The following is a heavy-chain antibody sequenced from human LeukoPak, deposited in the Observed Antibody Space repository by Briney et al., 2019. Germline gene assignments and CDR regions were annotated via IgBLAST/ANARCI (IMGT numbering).Heavy chain of an antibody. D-gene: IGHD3-22*01. CDR1: GYTFTSYG. V-gene: IGHV1-18*01. CDR2: ISAYNDNT. Sequence: ASVKVSCKASGYTFTSYGISWVRQAPGQGLEWMGWISAYNDNTHYAQKFQGRVTMITDTSTSTAFMNLRSLRSDDTAVYYCARDSSEDFYDSSGYYTFDYWGQGTLVTVSS. CDR3: ARDSSEDFYDSSGYYTFDY. J-gene: IGHJ4*02.